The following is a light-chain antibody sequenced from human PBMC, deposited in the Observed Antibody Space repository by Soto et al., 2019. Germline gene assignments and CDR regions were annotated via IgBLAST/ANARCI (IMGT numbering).Light chain of an antibody. CDR1: QSVNSN. Sequence: EIVMTQSPVTLSVSPGDRATLSCRASQSVNSNLAWYQHKPGQTPKLLIYVASTRATGIPARFSGSGSGTEFTLTISSLQSEDFAVYYCQQYNVLPLTFGGGPKVEFK. J-gene: IGKJ4*01. CDR3: QQYNVLPLT. V-gene: IGKV3-15*01. CDR2: VAS.